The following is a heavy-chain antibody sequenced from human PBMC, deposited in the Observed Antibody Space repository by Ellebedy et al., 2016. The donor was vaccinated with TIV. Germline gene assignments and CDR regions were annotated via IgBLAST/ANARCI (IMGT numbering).Heavy chain of an antibody. D-gene: IGHD3-3*01. CDR2: IKEDGSDR. J-gene: IGHJ4*02. CDR1: GFTFSNYW. Sequence: PGGSLRLSCAASGFTFSNYWMTWVRQAPGKGLEWVANIKEDGSDRNYVASVKGRFTISRDNAKNTLYLQMNSLRAEDTAVYYCATRITTLYWGQGTLVTVSS. CDR3: ATRITTLY. V-gene: IGHV3-7*03.